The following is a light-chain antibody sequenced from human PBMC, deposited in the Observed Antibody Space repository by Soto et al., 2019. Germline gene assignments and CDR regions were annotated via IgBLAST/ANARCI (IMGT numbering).Light chain of an antibody. Sequence: QPVLSQSPSASASLGASVTLTCTLSSGHSSYTIAWHQQQPEKGPRYLVKLNSDGSHTKGDDIPDRFSVSSSGAERSLTISSLRSEDEADYYCQTWGPGFVVFGGGTKLTVL. V-gene: IGLV4-69*01. CDR3: QTWGPGFVV. CDR1: SGHSSYT. J-gene: IGLJ2*01. CDR2: LNSDGSH.